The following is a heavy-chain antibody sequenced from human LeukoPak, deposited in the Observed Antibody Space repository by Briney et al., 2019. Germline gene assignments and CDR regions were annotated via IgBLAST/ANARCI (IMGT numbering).Heavy chain of an antibody. J-gene: IGHJ6*02. CDR3: ARRPTSYYYGMDA. CDR1: GFTFSSYS. D-gene: IGHD2-2*01. CDR2: ISSSSSTI. Sequence: GGSLRLSCAASGFTFSSYSMNWVRQAPGKGLEWVSYISSSSSTIYYADSVKGRFTISRDNAKNSLYLQMNSLRAEDTAVYYCARRPTSYYYGMDAWGQGTTVTVSS. V-gene: IGHV3-48*01.